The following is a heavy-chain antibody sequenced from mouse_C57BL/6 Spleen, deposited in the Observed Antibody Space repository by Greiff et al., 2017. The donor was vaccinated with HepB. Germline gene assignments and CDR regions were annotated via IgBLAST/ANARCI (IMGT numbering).Heavy chain of an antibody. CDR3: ARESPLWYFDV. Sequence: EVKLQESGPGLVKPSQSLSLTCSVTGYSITSGYYWNWIRQFPGNKLEWMGYISYDGSNNYNPSLKNRISITRDTSKNQFFLKLNSVTTEDTATYYCARESPLWYFDVWGTGTTVTVSS. CDR1: GYSITSGYY. V-gene: IGHV3-6*01. CDR2: ISYDGSN. J-gene: IGHJ1*03.